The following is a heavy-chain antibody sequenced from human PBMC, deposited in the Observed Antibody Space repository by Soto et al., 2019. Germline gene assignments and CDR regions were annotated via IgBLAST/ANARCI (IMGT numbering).Heavy chain of an antibody. CDR1: GFTFISYA. CDR3: ESIIMVREKTQDYYYYGMDV. D-gene: IGHD3-10*01. CDR2: ISYDESNK. J-gene: IGHJ6*02. V-gene: IGHV3-30-3*01. Sequence: GRSLRLSCAASGFTFISYAMSWVRQAPGKGLEWVAVISYDESNKYYADYVKSRFTISRDNYKNTLYLQMSSLRAEDTAVYYCESIIMVREKTQDYYYYGMDVWGQGTTVTVSS.